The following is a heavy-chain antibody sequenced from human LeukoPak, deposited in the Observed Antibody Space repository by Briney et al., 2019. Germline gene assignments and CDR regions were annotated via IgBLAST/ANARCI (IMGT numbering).Heavy chain of an antibody. D-gene: IGHD5-18*01. CDR1: GVTIRSSSYY. CDR3: ARHTELWFEFDP. J-gene: IGHJ5*02. Sequence: SETLSLTCAASGVTIRSSSYYWSWIRQPPGKGREWIGYIYYSGSTNYNPSLKSRATISVDTSKNQFSLKLSSVTAADTAVYYCARHTELWFEFDPWGQGTLVTVSS. V-gene: IGHV4-61*05. CDR2: IYYSGST.